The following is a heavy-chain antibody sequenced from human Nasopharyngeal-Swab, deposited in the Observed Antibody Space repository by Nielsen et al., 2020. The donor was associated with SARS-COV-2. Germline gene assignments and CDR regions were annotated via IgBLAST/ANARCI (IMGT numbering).Heavy chain of an antibody. CDR2: IWYDGSNK. Sequence: GGSLRLSCAASGFTFSSYGMQWVRQAPGKGLEWVAVIWYDGSNKYYAVSVRGRFTISRDNSKNTLDLQMNSLRVDDTAVYYCARDRGSDDPIDYWGRGTLVTVSS. D-gene: IGHD1-26*01. J-gene: IGHJ4*02. V-gene: IGHV3-33*01. CDR1: GFTFSSYG. CDR3: ARDRGSDDPIDY.